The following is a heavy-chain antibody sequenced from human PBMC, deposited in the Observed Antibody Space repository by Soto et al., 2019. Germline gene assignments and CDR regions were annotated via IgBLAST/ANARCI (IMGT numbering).Heavy chain of an antibody. CDR2: INAGNGNT. V-gene: IGHV1-3*01. CDR3: ARVTGYYAPDY. CDR1: GYTFTSYA. Sequence: QVQLVQSGAEVKKPGASVKVSYKASGYTFTSYAMHWVRQAPGQRLEWMGWINAGNGNTKYSQKFQGRVTITRDTSASTAYMELSSLRSEDTAVYYCARVTGYYAPDYWGQGTLVTVSS. J-gene: IGHJ4*02. D-gene: IGHD3-9*01.